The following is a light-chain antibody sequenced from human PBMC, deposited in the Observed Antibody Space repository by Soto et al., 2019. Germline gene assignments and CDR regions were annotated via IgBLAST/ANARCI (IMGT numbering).Light chain of an antibody. CDR3: QQYGGSPLYT. J-gene: IGKJ2*01. CDR1: QTVSNNY. V-gene: IGKV3-20*01. CDR2: GVS. Sequence: EIVLTQSPGSLSLSPGERATLSCRASQTVSNNYLAWYQQKPGQAPRLLIYGVSNRATDIPDRFSGSGSGTDFTLTINRLEPEDCAVYFCQQYGGSPLYTFGQGTKLEI.